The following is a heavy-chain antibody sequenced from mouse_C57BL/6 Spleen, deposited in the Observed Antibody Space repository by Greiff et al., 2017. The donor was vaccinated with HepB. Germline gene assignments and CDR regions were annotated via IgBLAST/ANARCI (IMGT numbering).Heavy chain of an antibody. Sequence: VQLQQSGPVLARPGASVKMSCKTSGYTFTSYWMHWVKQRPGQGLEWIGAIYPGNSDTSYNQKFKGKAKLTAVTSASTAYMELSSLTNEDSAVYYCFYGSSYGYFDVWGTGTTVTVSS. CDR3: FYGSSYGYFDV. CDR2: IYPGNSDT. D-gene: IGHD1-1*01. V-gene: IGHV1-5*01. J-gene: IGHJ1*03. CDR1: GYTFTSYW.